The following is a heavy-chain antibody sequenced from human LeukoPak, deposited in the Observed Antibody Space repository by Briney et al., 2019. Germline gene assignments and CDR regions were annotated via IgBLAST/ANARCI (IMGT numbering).Heavy chain of an antibody. CDR3: ARRRDLYSGSYYPFDY. CDR1: GYSFTNYW. D-gene: IGHD1-26*01. CDR2: TYPGDSDA. J-gene: IGHJ4*02. Sequence: GESLKISCKGSGYSFTNYWIGWVRPMPGKGLKWMGITYPGDSDARYSPSFQGQVTISADKSISTAYLQWSSLKASDTAIYYCARRRDLYSGSYYPFDYWGQGTLVTVSS. V-gene: IGHV5-51*01.